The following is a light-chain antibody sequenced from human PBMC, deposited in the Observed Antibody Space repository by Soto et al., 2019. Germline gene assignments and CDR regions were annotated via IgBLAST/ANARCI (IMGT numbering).Light chain of an antibody. CDR2: GNS. CDR1: SSNIGTGYD. V-gene: IGLV1-40*01. CDR3: QSYDSSLSGSV. J-gene: IGLJ3*02. Sequence: QSVLTQPPSVSGAPGQRVTISCTGSSSNIGTGYDVPWYQQLPGTAPKLLIYGNSNRPSGVPDRFSGSKSGTSASLAITGRQAEDEADYYCQSYDSSLSGSVFGGGTKLTVL.